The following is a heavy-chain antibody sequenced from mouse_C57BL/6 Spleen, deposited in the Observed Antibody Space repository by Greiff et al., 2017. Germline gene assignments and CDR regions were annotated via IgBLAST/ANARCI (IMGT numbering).Heavy chain of an antibody. D-gene: IGHD2-4*01. CDR3: ARGYYDLYLDD. CDR2: ISYDGSN. Sequence: EVKLMESGPGLVKPSQSLSLTCSVTGYSITSGYYWNWIRQFPGNKLEWMGYISYDGSNNYNPSLKKRISITLETSKNQFCLKLNSVTTEDTAAYYCARGYYDLYLDDWGQGTTLTVSS. CDR1: GYSITSGYY. V-gene: IGHV3-6*01. J-gene: IGHJ2*01.